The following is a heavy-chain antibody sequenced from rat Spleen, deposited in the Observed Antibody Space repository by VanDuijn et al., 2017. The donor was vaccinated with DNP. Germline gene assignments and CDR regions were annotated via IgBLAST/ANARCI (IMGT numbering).Heavy chain of an antibody. V-gene: IGHV3-3*01. D-gene: IGHD1-1*01. Sequence: EVQLQESGPGLVKPSQSLSLTCSVTGYSITSCCRLTWIRKFPGNKLEWMGYIDSAGITNYNPSLKSRISITRDTSKNQFFLQVNSVSSEDTATYYCARSGYSSGGSWFAYWGQGTLVAVSS. CDR3: ARSGYSSGGSWFAY. CDR1: GYSITSCCR. CDR2: IDSAGIT. J-gene: IGHJ3*01.